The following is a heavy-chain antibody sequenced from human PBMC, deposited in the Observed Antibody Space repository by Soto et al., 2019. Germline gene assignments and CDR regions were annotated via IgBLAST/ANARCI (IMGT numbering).Heavy chain of an antibody. CDR3: TRVGVVVVTELYYGMDV. Sequence: PGGSLRLSCTASGFTFGDYAMSWFRQAPGKGLEWVGFIRSKAYGGTTEYAASVKGRFTISRDDSKSIAYLQMNSLKTEGTAVYYCTRVGVVVVTELYYGMDVWGQGTTVTVSS. CDR2: IRSKAYGGTT. CDR1: GFTFGDYA. J-gene: IGHJ6*02. V-gene: IGHV3-49*03. D-gene: IGHD2-21*02.